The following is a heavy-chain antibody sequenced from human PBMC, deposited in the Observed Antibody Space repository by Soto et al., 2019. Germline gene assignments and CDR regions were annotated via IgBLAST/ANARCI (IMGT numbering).Heavy chain of an antibody. D-gene: IGHD6-19*01. J-gene: IGHJ5*02. CDR3: ARARSAHIAVAGMGYFDP. V-gene: IGHV4-31*03. Sequence: SVTLSLTCTLSGGYVNNNAFSWTWIRQHPGKSPECIGHISSSGGASYSPSLRRRVAISLDASKNHFSLQLTSVTAADSAVYYCARARSAHIAVAGMGYFDPLGPGTLVTVFS. CDR2: ISSSGGA. CDR1: GGYVNNNAFS.